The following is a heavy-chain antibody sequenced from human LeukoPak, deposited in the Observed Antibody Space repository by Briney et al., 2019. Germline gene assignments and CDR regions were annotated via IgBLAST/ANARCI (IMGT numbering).Heavy chain of an antibody. CDR3: ARDSYGDHKYYFDY. CDR2: IYTSGST. Sequence: SETLSLTCTVSGGSISSYYSSWIRQPAGKGLEWIGRIYTSGSTNYSPSLKSRVSMSVDTSKYQFSLKLISVTAADTAVYYCARDSYGDHKYYFDYWGQGTLVTVSS. D-gene: IGHD4-17*01. CDR1: GGSISSYY. V-gene: IGHV4-4*07. J-gene: IGHJ4*02.